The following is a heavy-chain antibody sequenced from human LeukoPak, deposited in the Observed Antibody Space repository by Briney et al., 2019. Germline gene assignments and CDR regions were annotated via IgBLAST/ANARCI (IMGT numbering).Heavy chain of an antibody. J-gene: IGHJ6*02. CDR2: IYYSGST. Sequence: SETLPLTCTVSGGSITSYYSSWIRQPPGKGLEWIGYIYYSGSTNYNPSLKSRVTISVDTSKNQFSLKLSSVTAADTAVYYCAGEAGDDYYNYYGMDVWGQGTTVTVSS. CDR3: AGEAGDDYYNYYGMDV. V-gene: IGHV4-59*01. CDR1: GGSITSYY. D-gene: IGHD7-27*01.